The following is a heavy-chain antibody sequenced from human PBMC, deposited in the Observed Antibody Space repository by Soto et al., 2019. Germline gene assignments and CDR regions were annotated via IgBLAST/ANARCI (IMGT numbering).Heavy chain of an antibody. CDR2: INTGNGDS. V-gene: IGHV1-3*04. D-gene: IGHD2-21*01. CDR1: GYVFTSFA. Sequence: ASVKVSCKPSGYVFTSFAIHWMRQAPGQGPEWMGWINTGNGDSKYSERFQDRVTITRDTSATTAYMELSSLRSEDTAVYYCARSKTIVMPGFDHWGQGTLVTVSS. J-gene: IGHJ4*02. CDR3: ARSKTIVMPGFDH.